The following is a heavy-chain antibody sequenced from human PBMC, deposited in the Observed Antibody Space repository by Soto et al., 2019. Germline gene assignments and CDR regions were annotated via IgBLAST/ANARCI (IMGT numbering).Heavy chain of an antibody. V-gene: IGHV3-23*01. CDR1: GFNFVSYA. CDR3: ASLPYYDSRGDAFDI. J-gene: IGHJ3*02. D-gene: IGHD3-22*01. Sequence: WGSLRVSCAASGFNFVSYAISCVRHATFKWLEWVSAISGSGGSTYYADSVKGRFTISRDNSKNTLYLQMNSLRAEDTAVYYCASLPYYDSRGDAFDIWGQGTMVTVSS. CDR2: ISGSGGST.